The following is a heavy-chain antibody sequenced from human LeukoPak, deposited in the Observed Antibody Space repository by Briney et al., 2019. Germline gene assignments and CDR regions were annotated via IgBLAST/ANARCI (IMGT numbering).Heavy chain of an antibody. D-gene: IGHD1-7*01. CDR1: GYTFSDYA. CDR3: ARAGHDINLKYEGLDY. CDR2: ILTSTGNP. V-gene: IGHV7-4-1*01. J-gene: IGHJ4*02. Sequence: ASVKVSCKASGYTFSDYAMNWLRQAPGQGLEWMGWILTSTGNPTYAQGFTGRFVFSLDTSVSTTYLQIGNLKAEDTAVYYCARAGHDINLKYEGLDYWGQGTLVTVSS.